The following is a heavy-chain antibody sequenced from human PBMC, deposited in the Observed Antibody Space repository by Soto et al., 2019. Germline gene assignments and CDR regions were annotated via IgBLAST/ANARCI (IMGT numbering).Heavy chain of an antibody. CDR2: ISAYNGNT. Sequence: ASVKVSCKASGYTFTSYGISWVRQAPGQGLEWMGWISAYNGNTNYAQKLQGRVTMTTDTSTSTAYMELRSLRSDDTAVYYCARESAAAGTYYFDYWGQATLVTVSS. V-gene: IGHV1-18*01. J-gene: IGHJ4*02. CDR1: GYTFTSYG. D-gene: IGHD6-13*01. CDR3: ARESAAAGTYYFDY.